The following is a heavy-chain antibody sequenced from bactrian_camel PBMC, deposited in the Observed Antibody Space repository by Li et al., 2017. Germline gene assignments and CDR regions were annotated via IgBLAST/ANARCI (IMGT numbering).Heavy chain of an antibody. CDR3: AADDFFACLTVVAGGANFGY. D-gene: IGHD6*01. CDR2: IDKAGRI. CDR1: GFSSGSYLC. V-gene: IGHV3S55*01. Sequence: VQLVESGGDSAQAGGSLRLSCSASGFSSGSYLCMAWFRQAPGKEREGVAAIDKAGRISYVDSVKGRFTISKDVAKNTLHLEMNSLKPEDTARYHCAADDFFACLTVVAGGANFGYLGQGTQVTVS. J-gene: IGHJ6*01.